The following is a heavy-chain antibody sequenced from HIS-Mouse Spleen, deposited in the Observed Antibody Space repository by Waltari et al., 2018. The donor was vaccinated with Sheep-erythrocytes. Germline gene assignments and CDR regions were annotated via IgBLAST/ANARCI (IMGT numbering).Heavy chain of an antibody. CDR2: IYYSGST. CDR1: GGPISSISYY. V-gene: IGHV4-39*07. J-gene: IGHJ4*02. Sequence: QLQLQESGPGLVKPSETLSLTCTVSGGPISSISYYWGWIRQPPGKGLEWIGSIYYSGSTYYNPSLKSRVTISVDTSKNQFSLKLSSVTAADTAVYYCARDEGTYYDFWSGYPPSYYFDYWGQGTLVTVSS. D-gene: IGHD3-3*01. CDR3: ARDEGTYYDFWSGYPPSYYFDY.